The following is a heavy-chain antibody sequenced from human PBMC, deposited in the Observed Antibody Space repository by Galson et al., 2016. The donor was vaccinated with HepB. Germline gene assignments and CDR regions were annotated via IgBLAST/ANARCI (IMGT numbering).Heavy chain of an antibody. J-gene: IGHJ4*02. CDR2: MYYSGST. Sequence: LSLTCTVSGGSVSSGPYYWSWIRQPPGKGLEWIGFMYYSGSTNYNPSLKSRVTISIDTSKKQFSVKLSSVTAADSARYYCANGTRPYSNYPPTLDFWGQGTLVTVSS. CDR1: GGSVSSGPYY. CDR3: ANGTRPYSNYPPTLDF. V-gene: IGHV4-61*01. D-gene: IGHD4-11*01.